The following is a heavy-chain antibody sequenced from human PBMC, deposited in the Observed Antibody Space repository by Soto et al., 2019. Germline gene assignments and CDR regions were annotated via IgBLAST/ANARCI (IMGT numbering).Heavy chain of an antibody. CDR1: GFTFSSYG. CDR2: IWYDGSNK. Sequence: QVQLVESGGGVVQPGRSLRLSCAASGFTFSSYGMHWVRQAPGKGLEWVAVIWYDGSNKYYADSVKGRFTISRDNSKNTLYLQMNSLRAEDTAVYYCARKEWGGDYGGWFDPWGQGTLVTVSS. V-gene: IGHV3-33*01. J-gene: IGHJ5*02. D-gene: IGHD4-17*01. CDR3: ARKEWGGDYGGWFDP.